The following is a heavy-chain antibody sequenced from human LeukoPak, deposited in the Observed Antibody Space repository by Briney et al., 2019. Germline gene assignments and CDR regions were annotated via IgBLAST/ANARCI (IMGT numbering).Heavy chain of an antibody. Sequence: SETLSLTCTVSGGSISSGSYYWSWIRQPAGKGLEWIGRIYTSGSTNYHPSLKSRVTISVDTSKNQFSLKLSSVTAADTAVYYCARDSYYGSGTPKGWFDPWGQGTLVTVSS. V-gene: IGHV4-61*02. CDR1: GGSISSGSYY. CDR2: IYTSGST. J-gene: IGHJ5*02. CDR3: ARDSYYGSGTPKGWFDP. D-gene: IGHD3-10*01.